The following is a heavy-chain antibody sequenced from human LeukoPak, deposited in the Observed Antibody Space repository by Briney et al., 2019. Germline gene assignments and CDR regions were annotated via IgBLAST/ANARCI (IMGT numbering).Heavy chain of an antibody. CDR1: GFTFSSYW. CDR2: INSDGSST. CDR3: ARVFLQLTPGDYYYYMDV. V-gene: IGHV3-74*01. J-gene: IGHJ6*03. Sequence: GGSLRLSCAASGFTFSSYWMHWVRQAPGKGLVWVSRINSDGSSTSYADSVKGRFTISRDNAKNTLYLQMNSLRAEDTAVYYCARVFLQLTPGDYYYYMDVWGKGTTVTVSS. D-gene: IGHD6-13*01.